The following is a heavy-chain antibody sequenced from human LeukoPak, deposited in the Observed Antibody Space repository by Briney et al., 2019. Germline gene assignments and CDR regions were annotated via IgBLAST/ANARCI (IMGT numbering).Heavy chain of an antibody. J-gene: IGHJ3*02. CDR2: IGAAGAHT. CDR3: ARELGGTKTGGFDI. V-gene: IGHV3-64*02. D-gene: IGHD1-14*01. CDR1: GFRFSYHD. Sequence: PGGSLRLSCAASGFRFSYHDMHWVRQAPGKGLEFVSSIGAAGAHTFYADSVKGRFTIPRDNFQSTMYLQMDGLRPEDSAVYYCARELGGTKTGGFDIWGQGTVVTVSS.